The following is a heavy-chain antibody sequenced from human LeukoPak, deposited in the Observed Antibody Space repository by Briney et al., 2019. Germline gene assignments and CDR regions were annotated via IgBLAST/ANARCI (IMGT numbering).Heavy chain of an antibody. CDR3: ARGPSLRLAGNAFDY. Sequence: GGSLRLSCVASGFTVSSNYMSWVRQAPGKGLEWVSVIFTSGGTDYPDAVKGRFTISRDISKSTLYLQMKNLRAEDTAVYYCARGPSLRLAGNAFDYWGQGTPV. CDR1: GFTVSSNY. V-gene: IGHV3-53*01. D-gene: IGHD5-12*01. J-gene: IGHJ4*02. CDR2: IFTSGGT.